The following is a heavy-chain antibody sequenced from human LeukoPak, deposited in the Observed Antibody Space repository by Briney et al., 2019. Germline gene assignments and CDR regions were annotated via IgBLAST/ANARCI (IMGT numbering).Heavy chain of an antibody. D-gene: IGHD5-18*01. V-gene: IGHV4-39*07. CDR3: ARLMGYSYGTFDY. Sequence: SETLSLTCTVSGGSISSSSYYWGWIRQPPGKGLEWIGSIYYSGSTYYNPSLKSRVTISVDTSKNQFSLKLSSVTAADTAVYYCARLMGYSYGTFDYWGQGTLVTVSS. CDR2: IYYSGST. CDR1: GGSISSSSYY. J-gene: IGHJ4*02.